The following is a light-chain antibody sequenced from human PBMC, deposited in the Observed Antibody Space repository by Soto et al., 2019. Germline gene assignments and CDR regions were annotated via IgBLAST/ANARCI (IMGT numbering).Light chain of an antibody. J-gene: IGLJ3*02. V-gene: IGLV2-8*01. CDR1: SSDVGAYNY. Sequence: QSALTQPPSASGSPGQSVTISCTGTSSDVGAYNYVSWYQQHAGKAPKLVIYEVTKRPSGVPDRFSGSKSANTASPTVSGLQAADETDYYGSSFASSNTWVFGGGTKLTVL. CDR3: SSFASSNTWV. CDR2: EVT.